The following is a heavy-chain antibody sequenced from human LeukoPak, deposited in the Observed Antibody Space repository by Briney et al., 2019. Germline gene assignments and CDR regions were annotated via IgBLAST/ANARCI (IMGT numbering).Heavy chain of an antibody. J-gene: IGHJ5*02. V-gene: IGHV4-38-2*02. D-gene: IGHD3-9*01. CDR3: ARLNILTGCYP. CDR2: IYHSGTT. Sequence: SETLSLTCTVSGYSISSGYYWGWIRQPPGKGLEWIGTIYHSGTTYYNPSLKRRVTISRDTSKNHFSLKLSSVSAADTAVYYCARLNILTGCYPLGQGTLVTVSS. CDR1: GYSISSGYY.